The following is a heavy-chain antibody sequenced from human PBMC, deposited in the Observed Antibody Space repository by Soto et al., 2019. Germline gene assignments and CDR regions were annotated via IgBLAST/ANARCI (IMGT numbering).Heavy chain of an antibody. D-gene: IGHD2-2*01. CDR3: TTGTVVVPAGYYYYGMDV. Sequence: GGSLRLSCAASGFTFSNAWMNWVRQAPGEGLEWVGRIKSKTDGGTTDYAAPVKGRFTISRDDSKNTLYLQMNSLKTEDTAVYYCTTGTVVVPAGYYYYGMDVWGQGTTVTVSS. CDR1: GFTFSNAW. J-gene: IGHJ6*02. V-gene: IGHV3-15*07. CDR2: IKSKTDGGTT.